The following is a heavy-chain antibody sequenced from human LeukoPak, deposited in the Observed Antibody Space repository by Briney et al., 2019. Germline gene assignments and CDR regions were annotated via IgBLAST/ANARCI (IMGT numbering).Heavy chain of an antibody. V-gene: IGHV3-23*01. Sequence: GGSLRLSCAASGFTFSSYAMSWVRQAPGKGLEWVSAISGSGGSTYYADSVKGRFTISRDNSKNTLYLQMNSLRAEDTAVYYCASPSKSGIAARSIDYWGQGTLVTVSS. J-gene: IGHJ4*02. D-gene: IGHD6-6*01. CDR1: GFTFSSYA. CDR2: ISGSGGST. CDR3: ASPSKSGIAARSIDY.